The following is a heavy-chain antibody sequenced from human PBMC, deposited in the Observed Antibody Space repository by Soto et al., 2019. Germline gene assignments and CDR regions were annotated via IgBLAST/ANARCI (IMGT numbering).Heavy chain of an antibody. V-gene: IGHV4-61*01. CDR2: IYHSGST. D-gene: IGHD5-18*01. J-gene: IGHJ1*01. Sequence: SETLSLTCTVSGGSVSSGSYYWSWIRQPPGKGLEWIGYIYHSGSTNYNPSLKSRVTISVDTSKNQFSLKLRSVTAADTAVYYCAKHGYYEYFQYWGQGSLVTGSS. CDR3: AKHGYYEYFQY. CDR1: GGSVSSGSYY.